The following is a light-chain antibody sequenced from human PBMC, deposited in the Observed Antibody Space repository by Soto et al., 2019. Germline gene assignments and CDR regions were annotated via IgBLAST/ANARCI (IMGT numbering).Light chain of an antibody. Sequence: EIVLTQSPGTLSLSPGERATLSCRASQSVSSSYLAWYQQKPGQAPRHLIYGASSRATGIPDRFSGSGSGTDFALTISRLELEDFAVYYCQQYGSSPRTFGQGAKVE. CDR3: QQYGSSPRT. J-gene: IGKJ1*01. CDR2: GAS. CDR1: QSVSSSY. V-gene: IGKV3-20*01.